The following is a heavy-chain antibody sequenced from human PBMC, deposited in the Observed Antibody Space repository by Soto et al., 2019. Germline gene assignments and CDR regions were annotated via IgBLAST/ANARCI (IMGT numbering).Heavy chain of an antibody. CDR2: IIPIFGTA. D-gene: IGHD2-21*02. CDR1: GGTFSSYA. Sequence: QVQLVQSGAEVKKPGSSVKVSCKASGGTFSSYAISWVRQAPGQGLEWMGGIIPIFGTANYAQKFQGRVTITANESTSTAYMELSSLRSEDTAVYYCARDSRWYGGGDCSYYFDYWGQGTLVTVSS. V-gene: IGHV1-69*01. J-gene: IGHJ4*02. CDR3: ARDSRWYGGGDCSYYFDY.